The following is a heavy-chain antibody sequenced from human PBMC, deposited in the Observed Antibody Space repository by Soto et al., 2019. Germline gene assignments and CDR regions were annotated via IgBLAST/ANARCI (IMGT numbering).Heavy chain of an antibody. CDR2: MNPNSGNT. D-gene: IGHD6-13*01. Sequence: ASVKVSCKASGYTFTSYDINWVRQATGQGLEWMGWMNPNSGNTGYAQKFQGRVTMNRNTSISTAYMELSSLRSEDTAVYYCARGLLDAATDAFDIWGQGTMVTVSS. J-gene: IGHJ3*02. V-gene: IGHV1-8*01. CDR3: ARGLLDAATDAFDI. CDR1: GYTFTSYD.